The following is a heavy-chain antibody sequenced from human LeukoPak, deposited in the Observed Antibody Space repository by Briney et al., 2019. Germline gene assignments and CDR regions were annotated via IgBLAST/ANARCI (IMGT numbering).Heavy chain of an antibody. CDR1: GFTFSSYA. D-gene: IGHD1-26*01. Sequence: GRSLRLSCAASGFTFSSYAMHWVRQAPGKGLEWVAVISYDGSNKYYADSVKGRFTISRDNSENTLYLQMNSLRAEDTAVYYCARDSGSYYFDYWGQGTLVTVSS. CDR3: ARDSGSYYFDY. J-gene: IGHJ4*02. CDR2: ISYDGSNK. V-gene: IGHV3-30*04.